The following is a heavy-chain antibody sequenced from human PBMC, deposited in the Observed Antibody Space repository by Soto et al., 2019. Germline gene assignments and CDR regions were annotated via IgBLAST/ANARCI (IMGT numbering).Heavy chain of an antibody. CDR2: IYPGDSDT. D-gene: IGHD5-18*01. J-gene: IGHJ4*02. Sequence: AGESLKISCKGSGYSFTSYWIGWVRQMPGKGLEWMGIIYPGDSDTRYSPSFQGQVTISADKSISTAYLQWSSLKASDTAMYYCARHPAVYSYGRTAGFDYWGQGTLVTVSS. V-gene: IGHV5-51*01. CDR1: GYSFTSYW. CDR3: ARHPAVYSYGRTAGFDY.